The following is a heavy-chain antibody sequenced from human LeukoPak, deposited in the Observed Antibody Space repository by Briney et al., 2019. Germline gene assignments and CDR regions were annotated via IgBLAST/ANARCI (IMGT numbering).Heavy chain of an antibody. J-gene: IGHJ4*02. CDR2: ISSSGSTI. Sequence: GGSLRLSCAASGFTFSSYEMNWVRQAPGKGLEWVSYISSSGSTIYYADSVKGRFTISRDNAKNSLYLQMNSLRAEDTAVYYCARVDYDSSGTDYWGQGTLVTVSS. V-gene: IGHV3-48*03. CDR1: GFTFSSYE. D-gene: IGHD3-22*01. CDR3: ARVDYDSSGTDY.